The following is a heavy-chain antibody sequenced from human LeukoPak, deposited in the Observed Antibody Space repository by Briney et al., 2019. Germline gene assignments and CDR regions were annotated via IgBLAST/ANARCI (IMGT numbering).Heavy chain of an antibody. D-gene: IGHD1-1*01. Sequence: PGGSLRLSCAASGFTFSSYEMNWVRQAPGKGLEWVSYISPSGSSIYYADSVKGRFTISRDNAKNSLYLQMNSLRAEDTAVYYCARDPALNDGVLWDYWGQGTPVTVSS. CDR1: GFTFSSYE. J-gene: IGHJ4*02. CDR3: ARDPALNDGVLWDY. CDR2: ISPSGSSI. V-gene: IGHV3-48*03.